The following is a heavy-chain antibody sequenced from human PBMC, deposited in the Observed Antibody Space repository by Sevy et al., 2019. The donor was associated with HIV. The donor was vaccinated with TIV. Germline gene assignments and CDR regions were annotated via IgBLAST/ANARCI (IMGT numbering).Heavy chain of an antibody. V-gene: IGHV4-39*01. CDR3: ARQRLQDYYYYYYMDV. CDR1: GGSISSSSY. D-gene: IGHD4-4*01. CDR2: IYYSGST. J-gene: IGHJ6*03. Sequence: SETLSLTCTVSGGSISSSSYWGWIRQPPGKGLEWIGSIYYSGSTYYNPSLKSRVTISVDTSKNQFSLKLSSVTAADTAVYYCARQRLQDYYYYYYMDVWGKGTTVTVSS.